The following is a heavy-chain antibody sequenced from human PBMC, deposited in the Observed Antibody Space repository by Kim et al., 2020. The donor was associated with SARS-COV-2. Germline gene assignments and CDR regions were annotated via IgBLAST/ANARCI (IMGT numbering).Heavy chain of an antibody. CDR3: AKGPIAVVPGGKMWLDL. J-gene: IGHJ5*02. Sequence: GGSLRLSCAASGLTFRNYGMHWVRQAPGKGLEWVADISYDGTIQYYGDSVEGRFTISRDNSKNTLYLQMNSLRVEDTAVYYCAKGPIAVVPGGKMWLDLWGQGTLVTVSS. CDR1: GLTFRNYG. D-gene: IGHD2-2*01. CDR2: ISYDGTIQ. V-gene: IGHV3-30*18.